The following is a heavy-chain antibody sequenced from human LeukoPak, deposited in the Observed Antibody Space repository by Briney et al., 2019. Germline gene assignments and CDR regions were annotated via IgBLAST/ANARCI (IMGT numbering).Heavy chain of an antibody. CDR3: ARGTTGTTGYMDV. V-gene: IGHV1-2*02. D-gene: IGHD1-1*01. Sequence: ASVKVSCKASGYTFTTFDINWVRQATGQGLEWMGWMNPNSGGTNYAQKFQGRVTMTRDTSISTAYMELSRLRSDDTAVYYCARGTTGTTGYMDVWGKGTTVTISS. CDR1: GYTFTTFD. J-gene: IGHJ6*03. CDR2: MNPNSGGT.